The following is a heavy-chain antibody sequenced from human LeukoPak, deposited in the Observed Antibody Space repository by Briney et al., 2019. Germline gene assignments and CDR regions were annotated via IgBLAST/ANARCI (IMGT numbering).Heavy chain of an antibody. V-gene: IGHV1-2*02. CDR1: GYTHTRYY. J-gene: IGHJ5*02. Sequence: VASVKVSCKASGYTHTRYYMHWVRQPPGQALEWMEWINPNSGCTQYAQKSQDSVTMPRDTSISTAYMEVQRLRSDDTDVHYCAIEGRFVVVPGAISFTVMVIWFDPWGEGTLVTVS. CDR2: INPNSGCT. CDR3: AIEGRFVVVPGAISFTVMVIWFDP. D-gene: IGHD2-2*01.